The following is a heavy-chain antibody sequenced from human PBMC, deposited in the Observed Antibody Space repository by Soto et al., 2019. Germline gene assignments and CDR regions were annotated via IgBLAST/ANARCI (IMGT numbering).Heavy chain of an antibody. CDR1: GFTFSDYY. D-gene: IGHD3-16*01. CDR3: ARGGPDLATIGSFDY. Sequence: QVQLVESGGGLVKPGGSLRLSCAASGFTFSDYYFTWIRQAPGKGLEWVSYISFSGSTIYYADSVKGRFTISRDNAKNSLYLQMNNLRPEDTAVYYCARGGPDLATIGSFDYWGQGTLVTVSS. V-gene: IGHV3-11*01. CDR2: ISFSGSTI. J-gene: IGHJ4*02.